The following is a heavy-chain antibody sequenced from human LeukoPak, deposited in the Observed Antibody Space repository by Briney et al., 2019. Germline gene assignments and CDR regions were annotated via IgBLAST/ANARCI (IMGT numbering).Heavy chain of an antibody. J-gene: IGHJ6*02. V-gene: IGHV1-18*01. CDR2: ISAYNGNT. Sequence: GASVTVSCKTSGYIFGHNGISWVRQAPGQGPEWMGWISAYNGNTNYAQKLQGRVTMTTDTSTSTAYMELRSLRSDDTAVYYCARVEQWLVHYYYYGMDVWGQGTTVTVSS. CDR1: GYIFGHNG. D-gene: IGHD6-19*01. CDR3: ARVEQWLVHYYYYGMDV.